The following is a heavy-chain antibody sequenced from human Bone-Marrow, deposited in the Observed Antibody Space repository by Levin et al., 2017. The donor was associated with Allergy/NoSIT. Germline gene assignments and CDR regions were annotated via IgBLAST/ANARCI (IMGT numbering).Heavy chain of an antibody. J-gene: IGHJ6*02. CDR3: ARSLNTAYYYNGLDV. Sequence: GGSLRLSCTASGFIINSNFMSWVRQAPGKGLEWVSVIYSGGGTYYSDSVRGRFTISRDNSKKILYLQMNNLRVEDTAVYYCARSLNTAYYYNGLDVWGQGTTVTVSS. CDR1: GFIINSNF. CDR2: IYSGGGT. V-gene: IGHV3-53*01. D-gene: IGHD2-21*02.